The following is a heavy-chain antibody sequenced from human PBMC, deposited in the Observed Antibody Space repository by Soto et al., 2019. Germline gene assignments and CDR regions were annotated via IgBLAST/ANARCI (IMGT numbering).Heavy chain of an antibody. V-gene: IGHV1-2*02. J-gene: IGHJ6*02. D-gene: IGHD3-22*01. CDR2: INPNSGGT. CDR3: ARDRGAPYDSSGTLGMDV. CDR1: GYTFTGYY. Sequence: ASVKVSCKASGYTFTGYYMHWVRQAPGQGLEWMGWINPNSGGTNYAQKFQGRVTMTRDTSISTAYMELSRLRSDDTAGYYCARDRGAPYDSSGTLGMDVWGQGTTVTVSS.